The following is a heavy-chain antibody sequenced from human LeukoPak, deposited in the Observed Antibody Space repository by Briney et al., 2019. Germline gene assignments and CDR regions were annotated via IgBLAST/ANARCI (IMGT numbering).Heavy chain of an antibody. Sequence: PSETLSLTCTVSGGSISSYYWSWIRQPPGKGLEWIGEINHSGSTNYNPSLKSRVTISVDTSKNQFSLKLSSVTAADTAVYYCARGQRFYYYYYGMDVWGQGTTVTVSS. CDR1: GGSISSYY. J-gene: IGHJ6*02. CDR3: ARGQRFYYYYYGMDV. D-gene: IGHD2-2*01. CDR2: INHSGST. V-gene: IGHV4-34*01.